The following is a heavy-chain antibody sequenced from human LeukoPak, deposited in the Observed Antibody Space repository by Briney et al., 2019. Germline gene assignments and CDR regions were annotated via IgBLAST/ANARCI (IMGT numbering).Heavy chain of an antibody. Sequence: ASVKVSCKAAGYTFTTYYMHRVRQAPGQGLVWMGLINASGGGTRYAQKFQGRVTMTRDTSTSTVYMELSSLRSEDTAVYYCASGYTTVFVFDHWGQVTLVTASS. CDR2: INASGGGT. CDR3: ASGYTTVFVFDH. V-gene: IGHV1-46*01. CDR1: GYTFTTYY. D-gene: IGHD5-24*01. J-gene: IGHJ4*02.